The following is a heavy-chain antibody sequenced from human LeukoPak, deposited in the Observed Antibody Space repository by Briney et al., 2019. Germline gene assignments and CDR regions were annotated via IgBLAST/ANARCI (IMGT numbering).Heavy chain of an antibody. V-gene: IGHV1-46*01. CDR1: GYTFTSYY. D-gene: IGHD2-15*01. CDR3: ARVHCSGGSCYSLFDY. Sequence: ASVKVSCKASGYTFTSYYIHWVRHAHGQGLELMGIINPSGGRTSYAQKFQGRVTMTRDTSTSTVYMELSSLRSEDTAVYYCARVHCSGGSCYSLFDYWGQGTLVTVSS. J-gene: IGHJ4*02. CDR2: INPSGGRT.